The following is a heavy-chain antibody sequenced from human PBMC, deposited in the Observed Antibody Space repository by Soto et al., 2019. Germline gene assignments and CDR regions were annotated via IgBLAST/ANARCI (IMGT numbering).Heavy chain of an antibody. Sequence: QVQLVQSGAEVKKPGASVKVSCKASGYTFTGYAMHWVRQAPGQRLEWMGWINAGNGNTKYSQKFQGRVTITRDTFASTAYMELSSLRSEDTAVYYCARAVAVPADFDYWGQGTLVTVSS. CDR3: ARAVAVPADFDY. CDR2: INAGNGNT. J-gene: IGHJ4*02. CDR1: GYTFTGYA. D-gene: IGHD6-19*01. V-gene: IGHV1-3*01.